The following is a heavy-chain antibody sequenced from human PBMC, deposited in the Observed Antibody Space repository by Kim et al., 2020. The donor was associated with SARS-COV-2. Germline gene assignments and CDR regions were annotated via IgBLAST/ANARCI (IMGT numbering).Heavy chain of an antibody. J-gene: IGHJ4*02. V-gene: IGHV3-11*01. CDR3: VRDWFDY. Sequence: TIYYVESVKGRFTIPRDNGKNSLYLQMHGLRAEDTAVYYCVRDWFDYWGQGTLVTVSP. CDR2: TI.